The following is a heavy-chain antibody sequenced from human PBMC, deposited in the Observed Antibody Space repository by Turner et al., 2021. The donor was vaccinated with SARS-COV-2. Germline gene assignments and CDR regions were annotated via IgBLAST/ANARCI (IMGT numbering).Heavy chain of an antibody. V-gene: IGHV3-7*01. CDR1: GFTFSSYW. CDR2: IKQDGSEK. D-gene: IGHD3-16*01. Sequence: ELQLVESWGGCVQPGGFLRRSGSASGFTFSSYWMSWVRQARGKGLEWVANIKQDGSEKYYVDSVKGRFTISRDNAKNSLYLQMNSLRAEDTAVYYCARVLWLYWYFDLWGRGTLVTVSS. J-gene: IGHJ2*01. CDR3: ARVLWLYWYFDL.